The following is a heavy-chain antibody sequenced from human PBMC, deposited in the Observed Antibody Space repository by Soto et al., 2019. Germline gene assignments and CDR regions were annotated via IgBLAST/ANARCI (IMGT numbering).Heavy chain of an antibody. CDR2: ISSSSSTI. CDR3: ARDRQWLVRGRMGFLDY. D-gene: IGHD6-19*01. Sequence: GGSLRLSCAASGFTFSSYSMNWVRQAPGKGLEWVSYISSSSSTIYYADSVKGRFTISRDNAKNSLYLQMNSLRDEDTAVYYCARDRQWLVRGRMGFLDYWGQGTLVTVSS. J-gene: IGHJ4*02. CDR1: GFTFSSYS. V-gene: IGHV3-48*02.